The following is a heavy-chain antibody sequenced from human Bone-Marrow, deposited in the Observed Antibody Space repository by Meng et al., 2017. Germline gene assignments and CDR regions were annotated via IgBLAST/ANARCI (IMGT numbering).Heavy chain of an antibody. V-gene: IGHV3-53*04. Sequence: ESLKISCAASGFTVSSNYMSWVRQAPGKGLEWVSVIYSGGSTYYADSVKGRFTISRHNSKNTLYLQMNSLRAEDTAVYYCARDGYGSTKDYYYYGMDVWGQGTTVTVSS. J-gene: IGHJ6*02. CDR3: ARDGYGSTKDYYYYGMDV. D-gene: IGHD3-10*01. CDR2: IYSGGST. CDR1: GFTVSSNY.